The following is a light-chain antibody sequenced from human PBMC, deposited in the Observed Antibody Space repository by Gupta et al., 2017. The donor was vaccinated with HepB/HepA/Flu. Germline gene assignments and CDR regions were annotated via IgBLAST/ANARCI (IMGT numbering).Light chain of an antibody. V-gene: IGKV4-1*01. J-gene: IGKJ1*01. Sequence: DIVMTQSPDSLAVSLGERATVNCKSSLSLLYNSNNKNYLAWYQQKPGQPPKLLIYWASTREFGVPDRFSGSGSGTDFTLTISSLQAEDVAVYYCQQSYGARWTFGQGTKVEI. CDR3: QQSYGARWT. CDR2: WAS. CDR1: LSLLYNSNNKNY.